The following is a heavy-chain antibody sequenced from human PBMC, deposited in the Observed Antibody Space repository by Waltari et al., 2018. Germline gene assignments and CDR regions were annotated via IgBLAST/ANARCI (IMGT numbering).Heavy chain of an antibody. V-gene: IGHV3-23*01. CDR2: ISGSGGST. J-gene: IGHJ4*02. CDR3: AKGLGWSYYNWGYFDY. CDR1: GFTFSSYA. Sequence: EVQLLESGGGLVQPGGSLRLSCAASGFTFSSYAMSWVRQAQGKGLEWVSAISGSGGSTYYADSVKGRFTIARDNSKNTLYLQMNSLRAEDTAVYYCAKGLGWSYYNWGYFDYWGQGTLVTVSS. D-gene: IGHD3-10*01.